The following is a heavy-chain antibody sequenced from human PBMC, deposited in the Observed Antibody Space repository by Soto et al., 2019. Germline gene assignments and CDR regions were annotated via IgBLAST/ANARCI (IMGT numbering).Heavy chain of an antibody. Sequence: QVQLQESGPGLVKPSQTLSLTCTVSGGSIGSGGYYWSWIRQHPGMGLEWIGYIYYRGSTYYKPALQSRVTISVDTSKNQFSLKLSSVTAADTAVYYCARSSESSSAEGYFQHWGQGTLVTVSS. V-gene: IGHV4-31*03. CDR2: IYYRGST. CDR3: ARSSESSSAEGYFQH. CDR1: GGSIGSGGYY. D-gene: IGHD2-2*01. J-gene: IGHJ1*01.